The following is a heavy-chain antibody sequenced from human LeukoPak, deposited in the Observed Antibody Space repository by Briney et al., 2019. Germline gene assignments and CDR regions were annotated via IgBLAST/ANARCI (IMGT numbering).Heavy chain of an antibody. D-gene: IGHD3-9*01. CDR1: GGTFSSYT. V-gene: IGHV1-69*02. J-gene: IGHJ6*03. CDR3: ARGLYYDILTGYSPYHYYYMDV. CDR2: IIPILGIA. Sequence: SVKVSCKASGGTFSSYTISWVRQAPGQGLEWMGRIIPILGIANYAQKFQGRVTITADKSTSTAYMELSSLRSEDTAVYYCARGLYYDILTGYSPYHYYYMDVWGKGTTVTVSS.